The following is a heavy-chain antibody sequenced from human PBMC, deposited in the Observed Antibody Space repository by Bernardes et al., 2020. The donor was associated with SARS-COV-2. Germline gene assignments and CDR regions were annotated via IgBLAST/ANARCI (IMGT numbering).Heavy chain of an antibody. CDR3: ARLGLTYYDFWSGYYNYYYGMDV. CDR1: GYTFTSYD. V-gene: IGHV1-8*01. CDR2: MNPNSGNT. Sequence: ASVKVSRKASGYTFTSYDINWVRQATGQGLEWMGWMNPNSGNTGYAQKFQGRVTMTRNTSISTAYMELSSLRSEDTAVYYCARLGLTYYDFWSGYYNYYYGMDVWGQGTTVTVSS. D-gene: IGHD3-3*01. J-gene: IGHJ6*02.